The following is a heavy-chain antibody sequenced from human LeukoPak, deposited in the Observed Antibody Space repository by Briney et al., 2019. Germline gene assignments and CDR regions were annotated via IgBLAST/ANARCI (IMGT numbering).Heavy chain of an antibody. CDR1: GGSISSGDYY. CDR2: IYYSGST. Sequence: SQTLSLTCTVSGGSISSGDYYWSRIRQPPGKGLEWIGYIYYSGSTYYNPSLKSRVTLSVDTSKNQFSLKLSSVTAADTAVYYCARSYDFWSGPNWFDPWGQGTLVTVSS. J-gene: IGHJ5*02. V-gene: IGHV4-30-4*08. CDR3: ARSYDFWSGPNWFDP. D-gene: IGHD3-3*01.